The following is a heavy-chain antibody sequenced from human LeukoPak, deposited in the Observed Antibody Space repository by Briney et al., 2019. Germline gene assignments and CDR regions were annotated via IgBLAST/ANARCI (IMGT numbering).Heavy chain of an antibody. CDR2: IIPIFGTA. Sequence: SVKVSCKASGGTFSSYAISWVRQAPGQGLEWMGGIIPIFGTANYAQKFQGRVTITADESTSTAYMELSSLRSEDTAVYYCASQLSRGIAVDNDYWGQGTLVTVSS. CDR3: ASQLSRGIAVDNDY. CDR1: GGTFSSYA. V-gene: IGHV1-69*13. D-gene: IGHD6-19*01. J-gene: IGHJ4*02.